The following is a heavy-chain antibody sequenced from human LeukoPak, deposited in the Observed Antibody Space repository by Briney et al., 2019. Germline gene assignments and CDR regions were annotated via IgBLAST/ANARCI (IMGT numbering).Heavy chain of an antibody. CDR1: GFTFSSYW. CDR3: ARELPFDY. Sequence: GGSLRLSCAASGFTFSSYWMHWVRQTPGNGLVWVSRISGDGISTTYAESVKGRSTISRDNDKNTLYLEMNSLRAEDTAVYYCARELPFDYWGQGTLVTVSS. CDR2: ISGDGIST. J-gene: IGHJ4*02. V-gene: IGHV3-74*01.